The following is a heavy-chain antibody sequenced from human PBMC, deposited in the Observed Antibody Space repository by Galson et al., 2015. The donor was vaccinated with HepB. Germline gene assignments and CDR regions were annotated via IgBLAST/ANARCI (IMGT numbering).Heavy chain of an antibody. J-gene: IGHJ1*01. CDR3: ARSTGEYDILTEPQSKGLEVREAEYVQH. V-gene: IGHV4-34*01. CDR2: INHSGST. Sequence: ATLSLTCAVYGGSFSVYYWSWIRQPPGKGLEWSGEINHSGSTNYNPSLKSRFTISVDTSKDQFSLKLTSVTAADTAVYYCARSTGEYDILTEPQSKGLEVREAEYVQHWGQGTLVTVSS. CDR1: GGSFSVYY. D-gene: IGHD3-9*01.